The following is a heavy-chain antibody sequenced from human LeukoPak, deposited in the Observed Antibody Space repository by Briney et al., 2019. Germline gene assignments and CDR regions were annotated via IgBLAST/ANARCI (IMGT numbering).Heavy chain of an antibody. CDR3: ARDRSGDYGDYEYYFDY. D-gene: IGHD4-17*01. V-gene: IGHV4-4*07. CDR1: GGSFSGYY. CDR2: IYTSGST. J-gene: IGHJ4*02. Sequence: SETLSLTCAVYGGSFSGYYWSWIRQPAGKGLEWIGRIYTSGSTNYNPSLKSRVTISVDTSKNQFSLKLSSVTAADTAVYYCARDRSGDYGDYEYYFDYWGQGTLVTVSS.